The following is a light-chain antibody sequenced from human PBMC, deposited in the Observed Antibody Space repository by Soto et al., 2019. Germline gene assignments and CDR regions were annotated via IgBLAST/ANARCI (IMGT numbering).Light chain of an antibody. Sequence: DIVMTQSPDSLAMSLGGRATINCKSSQSVLYSSNNKNYLAWYQQRPGQPPKLLFYWASARESGVPDRFSGSGYGTDFTLTISSLQAEDVAVYSCQQYYTSPATFGQGTKVEIK. CDR3: QQYYTSPAT. CDR2: WAS. CDR1: QSVLYSSNNKNY. V-gene: IGKV4-1*01. J-gene: IGKJ1*01.